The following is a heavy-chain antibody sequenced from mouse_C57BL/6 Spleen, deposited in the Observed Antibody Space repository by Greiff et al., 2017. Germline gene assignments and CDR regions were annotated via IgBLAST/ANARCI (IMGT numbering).Heavy chain of an antibody. J-gene: IGHJ1*03. D-gene: IGHD1-1*01. CDR2: ISSGSSTI. CDR1: GFTFSDYG. Sequence: EVHLVESGGGLVKPGGSLKLSCAASGFTFSDYGMHWVRQAPEKGLEWVAYISSGSSTIYYADTVKGRFTISRDNAKNTLFLQMTSLRSEDTAMYYCARKRATVWYFDVWGTGTTVTVSS. CDR3: ARKRATVWYFDV. V-gene: IGHV5-17*01.